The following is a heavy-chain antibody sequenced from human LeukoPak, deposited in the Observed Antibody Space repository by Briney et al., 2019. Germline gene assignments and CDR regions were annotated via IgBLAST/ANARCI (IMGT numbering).Heavy chain of an antibody. CDR3: ARGGVGRTSPRIGDYYFYGMDV. CDR1: GFTFSSYA. D-gene: IGHD3-10*01. Sequence: GGSLRLSCAASGFTFSSYAMSWVRQAPGKGLEWVAVMSYDGSNEDHADSVKGRFTISRDNSKNTLYLQMNSLRPDDTAVYYCARGGVGRTSPRIGDYYFYGMDVWGQGTTVTVS. CDR2: MSYDGSNE. J-gene: IGHJ6*02. V-gene: IGHV3-30-3*01.